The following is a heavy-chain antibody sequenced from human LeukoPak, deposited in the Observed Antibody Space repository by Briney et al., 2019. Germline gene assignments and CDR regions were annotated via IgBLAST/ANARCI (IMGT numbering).Heavy chain of an antibody. CDR2: IYYSGST. D-gene: IGHD2-15*01. J-gene: IGHJ5*02. CDR1: GGSISSSSYY. V-gene: IGHV4-39*01. CDR3: ARHGVVAATYSWFDP. Sequence: SETLSLTCTVSGGSISSSSYYWGWIRQPPGKGLEWIGSIYYSGSTYYNPSLKSRFTISVDTSKNQFSLKLSSVTAADTAVYYCARHGVVAATYSWFDPWGQGTLVTVSS.